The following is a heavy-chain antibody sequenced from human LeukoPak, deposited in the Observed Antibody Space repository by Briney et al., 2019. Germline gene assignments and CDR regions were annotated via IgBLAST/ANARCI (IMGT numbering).Heavy chain of an antibody. D-gene: IGHD2-15*01. V-gene: IGHV1-69*13. CDR3: ASCSGGSCYFDY. CDR1: GGTFSSYA. J-gene: IGHJ4*02. CDR2: IIPIFGTA. Sequence: APVKVSCKASGGTFSSYAISWVRQAPGQGLEWMGGIIPIFGTANYAQKFQGRVTITADESTSTAYMELSSLRSEDTAVYYCASCSGGSCYFDYWGQGTLVTVSS.